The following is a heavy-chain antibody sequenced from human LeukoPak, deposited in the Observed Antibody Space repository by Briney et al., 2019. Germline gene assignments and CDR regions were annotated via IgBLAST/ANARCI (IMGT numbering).Heavy chain of an antibody. CDR3: ARDLSYDYVWGSYRWDY. CDR1: GYSISNGYY. Sequence: SETLSLTCTVSGYSISNGYYWGWIRQPPGKGLEWIGSIYHSGSIYYNPFLKSRVTISVDTSKNQLSLKLSSVTAADTAVYYCARDLSYDYVWGSYRWDYWGQGTLVTVSS. V-gene: IGHV4-38-2*02. CDR2: IYHSGSI. D-gene: IGHD3-16*02. J-gene: IGHJ4*02.